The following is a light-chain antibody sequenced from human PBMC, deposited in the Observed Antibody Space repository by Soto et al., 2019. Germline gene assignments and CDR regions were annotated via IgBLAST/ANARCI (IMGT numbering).Light chain of an antibody. J-gene: IGKJ4*01. CDR3: QQYNAWPTRLT. V-gene: IGKV3-15*01. CDR2: GAS. Sequence: EIVMTQSPATLSVSPRESATLSCRASQSVSSSLAWYQQKPGQAPRLLIYGASSRAPAIPAMFIGSGSGTEFTLSFSSLRSEDFAVSYCQQYNAWPTRLTFGGVTKVEI. CDR1: QSVSSS.